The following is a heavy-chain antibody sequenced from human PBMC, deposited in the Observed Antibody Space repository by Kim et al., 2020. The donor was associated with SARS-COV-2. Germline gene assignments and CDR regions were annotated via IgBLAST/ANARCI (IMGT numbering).Heavy chain of an antibody. D-gene: IGHD5-12*01. Sequence: GGSLRLSCAASGFTFSSYAMSWVRQAPGKGLEWVSAISGSGGSTYYADSVKGRFTISRDNSKNTLYLQMNSLRAEDTAVYYCAKARGRWLQLHHWYFDLWGRGTLVTVSS. J-gene: IGHJ2*01. CDR1: GFTFSSYA. CDR2: ISGSGGST. V-gene: IGHV3-23*01. CDR3: AKARGRWLQLHHWYFDL.